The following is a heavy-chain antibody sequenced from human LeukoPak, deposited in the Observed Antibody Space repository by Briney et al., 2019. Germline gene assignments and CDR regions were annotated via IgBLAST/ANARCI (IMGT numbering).Heavy chain of an antibody. CDR1: GYTFNGYY. J-gene: IGHJ5*01. CDR2: INSNRGAT. Sequence: GASVKVSCKASGYTFNGYYINWVRQAAGQSLEWMGWINSNRGATKFAERFRGGVTLTRDTSVNTAYMELNNLTSDDTAVYFCARDRQYGSSWRRTSFDPWGQGTLVTVSS. V-gene: IGHV1-2*02. D-gene: IGHD6-13*01. CDR3: ARDRQYGSSWRRTSFDP.